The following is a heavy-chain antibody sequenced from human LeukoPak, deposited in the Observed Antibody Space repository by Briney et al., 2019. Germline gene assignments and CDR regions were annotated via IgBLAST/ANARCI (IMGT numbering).Heavy chain of an antibody. V-gene: IGHV4-34*01. Sequence: SETLSLTCAVYGGSFSGYYWSWIRQPPGKGLEWIGEINHSGSTNYNLSLKSRVTISVDTSKNQFSLKLSSVTAADTAVYYCARGARMTTVTTPRRQGFDPWGQGTLVTVSS. CDR3: ARGARMTTVTTPRRQGFDP. D-gene: IGHD4-17*01. CDR2: INHSGST. CDR1: GGSFSGYY. J-gene: IGHJ5*02.